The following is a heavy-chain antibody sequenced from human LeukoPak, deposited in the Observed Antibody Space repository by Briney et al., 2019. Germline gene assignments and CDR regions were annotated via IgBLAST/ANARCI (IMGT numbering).Heavy chain of an antibody. Sequence: GGSLRLSCAASGFTFSSYAMSWVRQAPGKGLEWVSAVSGSGGSTYYADSVKGRFTISRDNSKNTLYLQMNSLRAEDTAVYYCAKVESGIGNYFDYWGQGTLVTVSS. V-gene: IGHV3-23*01. J-gene: IGHJ4*02. D-gene: IGHD1-26*01. CDR2: VSGSGGST. CDR1: GFTFSSYA. CDR3: AKVESGIGNYFDY.